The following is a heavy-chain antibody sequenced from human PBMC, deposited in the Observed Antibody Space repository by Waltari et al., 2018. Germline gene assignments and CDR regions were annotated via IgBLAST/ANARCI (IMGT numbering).Heavy chain of an antibody. D-gene: IGHD6-13*01. J-gene: IGHJ6*02. CDR3: VRSLAAGSRYGLDV. Sequence: EVQLVESGGGLVKPGGSLGLSCAGSGVPLSAHSMTWVRQAPGTGMEWVSSINSESTYIFYAGSVKGRFTISRDNAENSLYLQMNSLRAEDTALYYCVRSLAAGSRYGLDVWGQGTTVSVSS. V-gene: IGHV3-21*01. CDR2: INSESTYI. CDR1: GVPLSAHS.